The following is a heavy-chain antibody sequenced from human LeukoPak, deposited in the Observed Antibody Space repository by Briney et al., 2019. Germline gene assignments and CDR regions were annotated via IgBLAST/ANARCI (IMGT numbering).Heavy chain of an antibody. CDR2: IFHSGDV. Sequence: SETLSLTCTVSGGSISSSSYYWGWIRQPPGKGLEWIGSIFHSGDVYYNPSLKSRVTISVDTSKNRFSLKVTSVTAADTALYYCARVVASTSIDAWGQGTLVTVST. J-gene: IGHJ5*02. V-gene: IGHV4-39*07. D-gene: IGHD2-15*01. CDR1: GGSISSSSYY. CDR3: ARVVASTSIDA.